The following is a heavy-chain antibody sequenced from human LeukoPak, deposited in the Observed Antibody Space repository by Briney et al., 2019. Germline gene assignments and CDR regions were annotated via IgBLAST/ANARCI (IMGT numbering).Heavy chain of an antibody. CDR3: ATQPVAGYFDY. CDR2: INHSGST. J-gene: IGHJ4*02. CDR1: GGSFSGYY. V-gene: IGHV4-34*01. D-gene: IGHD6-19*01. Sequence: SETLSLTXAVYGGSFSGYYWSWIRQPPGKGLEWIGEINHSGSTNYNPSLKSRVTISVHTSKNQFSLKLSSVTAADTAVYYCATQPVAGYFDYWGQGTLVTVSS.